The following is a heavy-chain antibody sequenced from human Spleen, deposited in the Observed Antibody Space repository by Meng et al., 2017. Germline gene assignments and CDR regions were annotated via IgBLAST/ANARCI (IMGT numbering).Heavy chain of an antibody. Sequence: GGSLRLSCKASGYSFTNYWIVWVRQMPGKGLEWMGIIYPGDSDTRYSPSFEGQVTMSVDKSINTAYLQWRSLKASDTAMYYCARRYYYTSGNSPVDYWGQGTQVTVSS. J-gene: IGHJ4*02. CDR1: GYSFTNYW. D-gene: IGHD3-10*01. V-gene: IGHV5-51*01. CDR3: ARRYYYTSGNSPVDY. CDR2: IYPGDSDT.